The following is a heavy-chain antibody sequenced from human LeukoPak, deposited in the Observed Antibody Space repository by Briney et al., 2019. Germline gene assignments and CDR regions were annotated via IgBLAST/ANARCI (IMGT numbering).Heavy chain of an antibody. CDR1: GGTFSSYA. Sequence: SVKVSCKASGGTFSSYAIGWVRQAPGQGLEWMGRIIPILGIANYAQKFQGRVTITADKSTSTAYMELSSLRSEDTAVYYCARESGYYDSSGYFDYWGQGTLVTVSS. D-gene: IGHD3-22*01. J-gene: IGHJ4*02. CDR2: IIPILGIA. CDR3: ARESGYYDSSGYFDY. V-gene: IGHV1-69*04.